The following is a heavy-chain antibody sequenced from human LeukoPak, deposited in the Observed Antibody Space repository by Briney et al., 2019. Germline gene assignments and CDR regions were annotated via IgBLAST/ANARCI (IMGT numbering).Heavy chain of an antibody. Sequence: ASVKVSCKASGYIFTGYYMHWVRQAPGQGLEWMGWINPNSGDTNYAQKFQGRVTMTRDTSISTAYMELSRLRSEDTAVYYCAKKKTDYSYPSSFDYWGQGTLVAVSS. CDR3: AKKKTDYSYPSSFDY. CDR2: INPNSGDT. J-gene: IGHJ4*02. CDR1: GYIFTGYY. V-gene: IGHV1-2*02. D-gene: IGHD4-11*01.